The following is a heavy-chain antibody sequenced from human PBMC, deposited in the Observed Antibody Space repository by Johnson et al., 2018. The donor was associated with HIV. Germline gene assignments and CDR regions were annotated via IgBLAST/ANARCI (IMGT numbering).Heavy chain of an antibody. D-gene: IGHD6-19*01. V-gene: IGHV3-66*01. J-gene: IGHJ3*02. CDR2: IYSGDRT. Sequence: VPLVESGGGLVKPGGSLRLSCAASGFTVSSNYMSWVRQAPGKGLEWVSVIYSGDRTYSAVSVKGRFTISRDSSKNTLFLQMNSLRVEETAIYYCAGRSSAWYEDAFDIWGQGTMVTVSS. CDR1: GFTVSSNY. CDR3: AGRSSAWYEDAFDI.